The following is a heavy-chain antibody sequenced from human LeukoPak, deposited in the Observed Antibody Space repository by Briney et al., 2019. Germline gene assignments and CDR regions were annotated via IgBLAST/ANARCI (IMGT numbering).Heavy chain of an antibody. J-gene: IGHJ4*02. CDR3: ARDWGVGSTSS. D-gene: IGHD2-2*01. CDR1: GYTFTSYY. V-gene: IGHV1-46*01. Sequence: GASVKVSCKASGYTFTSYYMHWVRQAPGQGLEWMGIINPSGGSTSYAQKFQGRVTITADKSTSTAYMELSSLRSEDTAVYYCARDWGVGSTSSWGQGTLVTVSS. CDR2: INPSGGST.